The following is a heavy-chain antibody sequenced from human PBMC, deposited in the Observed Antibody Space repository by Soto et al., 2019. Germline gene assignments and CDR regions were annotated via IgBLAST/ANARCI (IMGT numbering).Heavy chain of an antibody. V-gene: IGHV1-69*05. D-gene: IGHD7-27*01. CDR1: GGTFSSYA. CDR2: IIPIFGTA. CDR3: AKGPRNWGVDY. Sequence: SVKVSCKASGGTFSSYAISWVRQAPGQGLEWMGGIIPIFGTANYAQKFQGRVTMTRSTSISTAYMELSTLRSEDTAVYYCAKGPRNWGVDYWGQGTLVTVS. J-gene: IGHJ4*02.